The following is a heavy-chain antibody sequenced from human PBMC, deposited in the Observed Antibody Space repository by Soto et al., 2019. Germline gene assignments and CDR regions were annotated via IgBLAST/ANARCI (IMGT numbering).Heavy chain of an antibody. CDR2: IYYSGST. J-gene: IGHJ4*02. D-gene: IGHD2-15*01. CDR3: ARHTPAISISDH. CDR1: VGSISSYY. V-gene: IGHV4-59*08. Sequence: PSETLSLTCTVSVGSISSYYWSWIRQPPGKGLEWIGYIYYSGSTNYNPSLKSRVTISVDTSKNQFSLKLSSVTAADTAVYYCARHTPAISISDHWGQGTLVTVSS.